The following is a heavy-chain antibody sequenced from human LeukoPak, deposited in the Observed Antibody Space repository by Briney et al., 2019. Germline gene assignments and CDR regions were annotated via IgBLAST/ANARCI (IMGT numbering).Heavy chain of an antibody. V-gene: IGHV4-59*08. D-gene: IGHD3-22*01. CDR2: IYYSGST. J-gene: IGHJ4*02. CDR1: GGSISSYY. Sequence: PSETLSLTCTVSGGSISSYYWSWIRQPPGKGLEWIGYIYYSGSTNYNPSLKSRVTISVDTSKNQFSLKLSSVTAADTAVYYCASLPRGRYDSSGYRDYWGQGTLVTVSS. CDR3: ASLPRGRYDSSGYRDY.